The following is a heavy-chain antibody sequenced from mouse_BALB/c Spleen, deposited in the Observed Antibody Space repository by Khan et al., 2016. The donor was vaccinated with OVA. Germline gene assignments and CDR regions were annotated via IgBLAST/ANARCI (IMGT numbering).Heavy chain of an antibody. Sequence: EVQGVESGGDVVKPGGSLKLSCAASGFTFSTYGMSWVRQTPDKRLEWVATVSTGGHYTYYPDTVKGRFNISKDNAKNTLCLEMNSLKSEDTAMFYCARLAYYYDSEGFAYWGQGTLVTVSA. J-gene: IGHJ3*01. CDR1: GFTFSTYG. V-gene: IGHV5-6*01. CDR2: VSTGGHYT. D-gene: IGHD1-1*01. CDR3: ARLAYYYDSEGFAY.